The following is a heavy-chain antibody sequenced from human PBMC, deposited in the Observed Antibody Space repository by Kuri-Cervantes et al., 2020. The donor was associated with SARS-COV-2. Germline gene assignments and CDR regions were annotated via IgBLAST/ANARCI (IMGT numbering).Heavy chain of an antibody. CDR3: AKEGGTIYMDV. Sequence: GGSLRLSCAASGFPFRSYWMHWVRQAPGEGLEWVSLISRDSRNTYYADSVKGRFTISRDNSKNSLYLQMNSLRAEDSALYYCAKEGGTIYMDVWGKGTTVTVSS. V-gene: IGHV3-43*01. CDR2: ISRDSRNT. CDR1: GFPFRSYW. D-gene: IGHD2-15*01. J-gene: IGHJ6*03.